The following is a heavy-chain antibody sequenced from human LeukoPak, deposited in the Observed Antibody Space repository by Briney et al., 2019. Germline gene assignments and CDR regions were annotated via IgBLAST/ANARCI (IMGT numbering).Heavy chain of an antibody. Sequence: PGRSLRPSFAASGFPFSSYGMHWVRPAPGKGLEWVAVISYDGSNNYYSDSVKGRFTISKDNSKNTLYLQMNSMRAEDTAVYYCAKAGDYGVSLDYWGQGTLVTVSS. CDR1: GFPFSSYG. V-gene: IGHV3-30*18. D-gene: IGHD4-17*01. CDR2: ISYDGSNN. J-gene: IGHJ4*02. CDR3: AKAGDYGVSLDY.